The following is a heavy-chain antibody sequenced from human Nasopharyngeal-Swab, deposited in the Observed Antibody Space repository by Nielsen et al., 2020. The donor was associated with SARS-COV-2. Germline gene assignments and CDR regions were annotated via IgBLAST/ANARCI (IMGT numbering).Heavy chain of an antibody. CDR1: GFTFGDYA. CDR3: TRDDFWSGYHDY. V-gene: IGHV3-49*04. CDR2: IRSKAYGGTT. J-gene: IGHJ4*02. Sequence: GESLKISCTASGFTFGDYAMSWVRQDPGKGLEWVGFIRSKAYGGTTEYAASVKGRFTISRDDSKSIAYLQMNSLKTEDTAVYYCTRDDFWSGYHDYWGQGTLVTVS. D-gene: IGHD3-3*01.